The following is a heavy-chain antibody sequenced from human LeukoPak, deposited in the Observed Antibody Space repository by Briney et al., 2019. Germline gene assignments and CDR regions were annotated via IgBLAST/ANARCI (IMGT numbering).Heavy chain of an antibody. CDR2: ISSSSSTI. Sequence: GGSLRLSCAASGFTFSSYSMNWVRQAPGKGLEWVSYISSSSSTIYYADSVKGRFTISTDNAKNSLYLQMNSLRAEDTAVYYCARDHGGLDYWGQGTLVTVSS. V-gene: IGHV3-48*01. CDR3: ARDHGGLDY. J-gene: IGHJ4*02. D-gene: IGHD3-3*01. CDR1: GFTFSSYS.